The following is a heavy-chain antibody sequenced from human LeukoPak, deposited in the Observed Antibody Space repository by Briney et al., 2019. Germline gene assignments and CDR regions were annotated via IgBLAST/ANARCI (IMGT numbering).Heavy chain of an antibody. CDR2: ISSSGSTI. J-gene: IGHJ4*02. D-gene: IGHD3-22*01. Sequence: GGSLRLSCAASGFTFSDYYMSWIRQAPGKGLEWDSYISSSGSTIYYADSVKGRFTISRDNAKNSLYLQMNSLRAEDTAVYYCARAPVYYYDSSGYYYWGQGTLVTVSS. CDR1: GFTFSDYY. CDR3: ARAPVYYYDSSGYYY. V-gene: IGHV3-11*01.